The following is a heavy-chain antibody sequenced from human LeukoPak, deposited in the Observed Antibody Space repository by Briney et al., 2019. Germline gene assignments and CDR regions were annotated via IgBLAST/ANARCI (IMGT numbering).Heavy chain of an antibody. D-gene: IGHD5-24*01. V-gene: IGHV1-2*06. Sequence: ASVKVSXKASGYTFTGYYMNWVRQAPGQGLEWVGRFNPNTGGTNYAQNFQGSVTMTRDTSITTVYMELSRLRSGDTAVYYCARVGDGLNDGFDIWGQGTMVTVSS. CDR1: GYTFTGYY. CDR2: FNPNTGGT. CDR3: ARVGDGLNDGFDI. J-gene: IGHJ3*02.